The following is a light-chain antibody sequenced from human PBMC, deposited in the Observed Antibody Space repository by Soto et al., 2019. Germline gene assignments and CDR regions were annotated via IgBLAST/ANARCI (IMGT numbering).Light chain of an antibody. Sequence: EVVLTQSAGTLSLSPGERATLSCRASQSLSSSYLAWYQQKPGQAPRLLIYGTSIRATGIPDRFSGSGSGTDFTLTITRLEPEDFAVYYCQRFGTSPPWTFGQGTKVDI. CDR1: QSLSSSY. J-gene: IGKJ1*01. CDR2: GTS. V-gene: IGKV3-20*01. CDR3: QRFGTSPPWT.